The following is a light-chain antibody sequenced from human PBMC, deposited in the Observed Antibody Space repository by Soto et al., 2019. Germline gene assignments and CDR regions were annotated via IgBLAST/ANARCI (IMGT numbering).Light chain of an antibody. CDR1: QSVTSN. CDR2: GAF. V-gene: IGKV3D-15*01. J-gene: IGKJ2*01. Sequence: EIVMTQSPATLSAPLGGRATLSCRASQSVTSNLAWYQQKPGQAPRLLIYGAFTRASGIPARFRGSGSGTEFTLTLSSLQSEDFAVYYCQQYNNWPPYTFGQGTKLEIE. CDR3: QQYNNWPPYT.